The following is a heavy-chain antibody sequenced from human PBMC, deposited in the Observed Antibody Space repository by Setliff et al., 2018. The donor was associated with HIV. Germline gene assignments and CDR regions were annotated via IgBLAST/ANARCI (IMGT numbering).Heavy chain of an antibody. J-gene: IGHJ6*03. D-gene: IGHD6-6*01. V-gene: IGHV4-61*01. CDR2: IYYSGTT. Sequence: SETLSLTCTVSGDSVSSASYYWSWIRQPTGKGLEWIGYIYYSGTTKYNPSLKSRVTISVDTSKNQFSLKLSSVTAADTAVYYCASEAWTSYRSSSCYYYYYMDVWGKGTTVTVSS. CDR1: GDSVSSASYY. CDR3: ASEAWTSYRSSSCYYYYYMDV.